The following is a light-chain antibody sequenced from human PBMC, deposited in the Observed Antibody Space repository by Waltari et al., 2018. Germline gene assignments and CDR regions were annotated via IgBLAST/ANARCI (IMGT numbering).Light chain of an antibody. Sequence: QSALTQPRSVSGSPGQSVPISCTGTSSDVGAYNHVSWYQQPPGKAPKLMIYGVSKRPSGVPDRFSGSKSGNTASLTISGLQAEDEGDYYCCSYAGTYTVRVFGGGTKVTVL. CDR2: GVS. J-gene: IGLJ3*02. CDR3: CSYAGTYTVRV. V-gene: IGLV2-11*01. CDR1: SSDVGAYNH.